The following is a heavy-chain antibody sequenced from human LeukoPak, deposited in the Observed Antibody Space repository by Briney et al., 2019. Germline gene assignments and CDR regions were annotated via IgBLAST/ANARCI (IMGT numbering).Heavy chain of an antibody. J-gene: IGHJ4*02. CDR2: ISGSGGST. CDR3: AKEGLESPHFDY. V-gene: IGHV3-23*01. Sequence: GGSLRLSCAASGFTFSSYAMSWVRQAPGKGLERVSAISGSGGSTYYADSVKGRFTISRDNPKNTLYLQMNSLRAEDTAVYYCAKEGLESPHFDYWGQGTLVTVSS. CDR1: GFTFSSYA. D-gene: IGHD3-3*01.